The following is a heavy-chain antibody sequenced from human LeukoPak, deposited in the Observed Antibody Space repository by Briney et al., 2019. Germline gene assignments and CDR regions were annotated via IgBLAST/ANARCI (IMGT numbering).Heavy chain of an antibody. CDR3: ASAWIAAAGSIDY. CDR1: GGSISSSHLY. D-gene: IGHD6-13*01. V-gene: IGHV4-39*07. Sequence: PSETLSLTCAVSGGSISSSHLYWGWIRQPPGKGLEWIGEINHSGSTNYNPSLKSRVTISVDTSKNQFSLKLSSVTAADTAVYYCASAWIAAAGSIDYWGQGTLVTVSS. J-gene: IGHJ4*02. CDR2: INHSGST.